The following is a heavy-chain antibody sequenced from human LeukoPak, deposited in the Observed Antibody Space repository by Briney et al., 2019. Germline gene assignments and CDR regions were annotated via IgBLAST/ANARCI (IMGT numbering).Heavy chain of an antibody. CDR2: ISGSGSDI. CDR1: GFTFSTFS. D-gene: IGHD4-11*01. CDR3: ARAGEGLQSYGFDM. Sequence: GGSLTLSCAASGFTFSTFSMNWVRQTPGKGLEWVSAISGSGSDIYYADSVKGRFTISRDNPKRSLYLQMNSLRAEDTAVYYCARAGEGLQSYGFDMWGQGTKVSVST. J-gene: IGHJ3*02. V-gene: IGHV3-21*01.